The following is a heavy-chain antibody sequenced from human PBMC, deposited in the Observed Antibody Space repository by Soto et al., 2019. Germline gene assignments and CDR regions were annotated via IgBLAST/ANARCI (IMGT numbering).Heavy chain of an antibody. D-gene: IGHD3-10*01. CDR1: GGSMTSGDQY. Sequence: SETLSLTCTVTGGSMTSGDQYWTWIRHRPGEGLEWFGYINHRGSLYYNPSLKSRVSRSVDTSNNQFSLNLSSVTAADTAAHYCPRELPPRQGRNMDVWGQGTTLTVSS. CDR3: PRELPPRQGRNMDV. CDR2: INHRGSL. V-gene: IGHV4-31*03. J-gene: IGHJ6*02.